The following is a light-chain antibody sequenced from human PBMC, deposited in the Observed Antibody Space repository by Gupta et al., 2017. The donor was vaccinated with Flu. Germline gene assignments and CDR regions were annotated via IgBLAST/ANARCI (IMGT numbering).Light chain of an antibody. CDR1: QSVSDY. J-gene: IGKJ2*01. V-gene: IGKV1-39*01. CDR2: GAF. Sequence: DIQMTQSPSSLSASVGDRVTITCRASQSVSDYLNWYQQKPGKAPKFLIHGAFRLESGVPSRFSGSGSGTDFTLTITNLEPKDFAVYFCQQTYRTPYTFGQGTKVEIK. CDR3: QQTYRTPYT.